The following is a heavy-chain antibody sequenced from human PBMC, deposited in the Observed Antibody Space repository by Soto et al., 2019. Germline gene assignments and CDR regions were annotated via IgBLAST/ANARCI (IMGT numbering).Heavy chain of an antibody. CDR2: INPSGGST. CDR1: GYTFTSYY. D-gene: IGHD2-2*01. J-gene: IGHJ4*02. Sequence: GASVKVSCKASGYTFTSYYMHWVRQAPGQGLEWMGIINPSGGSTSYAQKFQGRVTMTRDTSTSTVHMELSSLRSEDTAVYYCARGDVVVPAVRYFDYWGQGTLVTVSS. CDR3: ARGDVVVPAVRYFDY. V-gene: IGHV1-46*01.